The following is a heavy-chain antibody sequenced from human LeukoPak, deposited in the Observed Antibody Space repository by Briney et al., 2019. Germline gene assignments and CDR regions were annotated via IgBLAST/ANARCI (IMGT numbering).Heavy chain of an antibody. J-gene: IGHJ4*02. D-gene: IGHD3-10*02. CDR1: GFTFSSYA. CDR3: AKDMSPRAEGFDY. CDR2: ISGSGGST. Sequence: AGGSLRLSCAASGFTFSSYAMSWVRQAPGEGLEWVSAISGSGGSTYYADSVKGRFTISRDNSKNTLYLQMNSLRAEDTAVYYCAKDMSPRAEGFDYWGQGTLVTVSS. V-gene: IGHV3-23*01.